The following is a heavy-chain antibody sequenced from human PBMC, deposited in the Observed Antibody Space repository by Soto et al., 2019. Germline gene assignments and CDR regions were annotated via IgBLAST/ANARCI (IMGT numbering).Heavy chain of an antibody. CDR3: ARGIGSYGDYGQDYFDY. Sequence: QVQLVQSGAEVKKPGASVKVSCKASGYTFTGYYMHWVRQAPGQGLDWMGWINPNSGGTNYAQKFQGWVSMTRDTSISTAYMELSRLRSDDTAVYYCARGIGSYGDYGQDYFDYWGQGTLVTVSS. J-gene: IGHJ4*02. V-gene: IGHV1-2*04. D-gene: IGHD4-17*01. CDR1: GYTFTGYY. CDR2: INPNSGGT.